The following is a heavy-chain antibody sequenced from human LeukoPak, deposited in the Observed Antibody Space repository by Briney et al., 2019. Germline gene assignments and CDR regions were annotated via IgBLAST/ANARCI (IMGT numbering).Heavy chain of an antibody. J-gene: IGHJ4*02. CDR1: GFSFNTYG. D-gene: IGHD4-23*01. CDR3: AKRDNGGDSGIDY. Sequence: GGSLRLSCVASGFSFNTYGMHWVRQAPGKGPEWVAFIRNDGSKKFYADALKGRFTISRDNSKNTLYLQVNSLRHDDTAVYYCAKRDNGGDSGIDYWGQGTLVTVSS. V-gene: IGHV3-30*02. CDR2: IRNDGSKK.